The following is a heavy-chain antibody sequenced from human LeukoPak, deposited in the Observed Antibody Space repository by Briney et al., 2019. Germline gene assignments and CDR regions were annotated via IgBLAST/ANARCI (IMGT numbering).Heavy chain of an antibody. D-gene: IGHD3-10*01. V-gene: IGHV4-38-2*02. Sequence: SETLSLTCTVSGYSISSGYYWGWIRPPPGKGLEWIGSIYHSGSTYYNPSLKSRVTISVDTSKNQFSLKLSSVTAADTAVYYCARLPWFGELFGFDPWGQGTLVTVSS. CDR1: GYSISSGYY. J-gene: IGHJ5*02. CDR3: ARLPWFGELFGFDP. CDR2: IYHSGST.